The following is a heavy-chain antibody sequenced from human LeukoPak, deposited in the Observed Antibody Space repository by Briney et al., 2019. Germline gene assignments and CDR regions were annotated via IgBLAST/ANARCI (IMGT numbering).Heavy chain of an antibody. V-gene: IGHV1-2*06. CDR3: AINKDSSAFDY. D-gene: IGHD6-6*01. J-gene: IGHJ4*02. Sequence: GASVKVSCKASGYTFTDHYVHWVRQAPGQGLEWMGRINLDSGGTNVAQKFQGRVTMNRDTSISTAYMELSRLTSDDTAVFYCAINKDSSAFDYWGQGNLVTVSS. CDR2: INLDSGGT. CDR1: GYTFTDHY.